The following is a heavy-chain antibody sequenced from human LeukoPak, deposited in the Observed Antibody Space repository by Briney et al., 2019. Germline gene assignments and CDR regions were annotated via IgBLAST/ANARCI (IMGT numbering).Heavy chain of an antibody. Sequence: GGSLRLSCAASGFTFSSYTMSWVRQAPGKGLEWVSAISGSGGSTYYADSVKGRFTISRDNSKNTLYLQMNSLRAEDTAVYYCAKVAVLWFGEGPGDVWGQGTTVTVSS. CDR2: ISGSGGST. D-gene: IGHD3-10*01. CDR3: AKVAVLWFGEGPGDV. CDR1: GFTFSSYT. V-gene: IGHV3-23*01. J-gene: IGHJ6*02.